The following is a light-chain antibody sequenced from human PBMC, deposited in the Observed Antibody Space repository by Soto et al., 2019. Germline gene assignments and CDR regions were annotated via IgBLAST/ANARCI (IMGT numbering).Light chain of an antibody. CDR3: SSKKI. CDR1: SSDVGANNY. Sequence: QSVLTQPPSASGSPGQSVTISCTGTSSDVGANNYVSWYQQHHGTAPKLMVYEVSQRPSGVPDRFSGSKSGNTASLTVSGLQAEDEADYYCSSKKIFGGGTKLTVL. J-gene: IGLJ2*01. V-gene: IGLV2-8*01. CDR2: EVS.